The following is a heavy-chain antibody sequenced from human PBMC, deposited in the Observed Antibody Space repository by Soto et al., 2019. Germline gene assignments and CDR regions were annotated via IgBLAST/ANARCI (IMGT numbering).Heavy chain of an antibody. CDR1: GFTFTSSA. CDR3: VASGGGFSGSYSFAY. J-gene: IGHJ4*01. V-gene: IGHV1-58*01. CDR2: IVVGSGNT. Sequence: QMQLVQSGPEVKKPGTSVKVSCKASGFTFTSSAVQWVRQARGQRLEWIGWIVVGSGNTNYAQKFQERVTITRDMSTSTAYLELGSLRSEDTAVYYCVASGGGFSGSYSFAYWGHGTLVPVYS. D-gene: IGHD1-26*01.